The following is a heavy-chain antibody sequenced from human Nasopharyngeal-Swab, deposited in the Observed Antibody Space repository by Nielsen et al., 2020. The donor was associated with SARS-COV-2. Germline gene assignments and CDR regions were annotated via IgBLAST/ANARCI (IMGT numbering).Heavy chain of an antibody. V-gene: IGHV4-34*01. CDR3: ARGAHSSSSGVGNWFDP. CDR2: INHSGST. D-gene: IGHD6-6*01. J-gene: IGHJ5*02. Sequence: WIRQPPGKGLEWIGEINHSGSTNYNPSLKSRVTISVDTSKNQFSLKLRSVTAADTAVYYCARGAHSSSSGVGNWFDPWGQGTLVTVSS.